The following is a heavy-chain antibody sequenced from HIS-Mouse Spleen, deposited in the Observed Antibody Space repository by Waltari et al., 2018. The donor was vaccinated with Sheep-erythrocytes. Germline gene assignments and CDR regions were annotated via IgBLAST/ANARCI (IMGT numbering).Heavy chain of an antibody. CDR3: ARDLGYDILTGYYSDAFDI. J-gene: IGHJ3*02. Sequence: QVQLQESGPGLVKPSETLSLTCTVSGYSISSGYYWGWIRQPPGKGLEWIGSIYHSGSTYYNPALTSRVTIAVDTSKNQLSLKLGSVTAADTAVYYCARDLGYDILTGYYSDAFDIWGQGTMVTVSS. V-gene: IGHV4-38-2*02. CDR1: GYSISSGYY. D-gene: IGHD3-9*01. CDR2: IYHSGST.